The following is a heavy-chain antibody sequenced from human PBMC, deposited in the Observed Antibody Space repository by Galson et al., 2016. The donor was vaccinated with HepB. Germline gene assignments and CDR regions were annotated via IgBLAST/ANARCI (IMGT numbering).Heavy chain of an antibody. V-gene: IGHV3-20*04. CDR2: INWNGGST. CDR3: ARHGSSGYYPLYYYYAMDV. J-gene: IGHJ6*02. Sequence: SLRLSCAASGFTFSNHYMSWIRQAPGKGLEWVSGINWNGGSTGYADSVKGRFTISRDNAKNSLYLQMNSLRAEDTALYYCARHGSSGYYPLYYYYAMDVWGQGTTVTVSS. CDR1: GFTFSNHY. D-gene: IGHD3-22*01.